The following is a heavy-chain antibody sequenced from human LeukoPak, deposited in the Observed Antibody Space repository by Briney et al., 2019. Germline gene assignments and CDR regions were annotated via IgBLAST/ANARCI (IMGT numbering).Heavy chain of an antibody. CDR1: GYTFTSYY. V-gene: IGHV1-46*01. CDR2: INPSGGST. Sequence: ASVKVSCKASGYTFTSYYMHWVRQAPGQGLEWMGIINPSGGSTSYAQKFQGRVTMTRDTTTSTVYMELSSLRSEDTAVYYCARSSNYYDANYYYGMDVWGQGTTVTVSS. J-gene: IGHJ6*02. D-gene: IGHD3-22*01. CDR3: ARSSNYYDANYYYGMDV.